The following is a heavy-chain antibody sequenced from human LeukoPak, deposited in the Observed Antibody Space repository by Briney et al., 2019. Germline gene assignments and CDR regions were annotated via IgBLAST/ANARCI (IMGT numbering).Heavy chain of an antibody. V-gene: IGHV1-2*02. Sequence: GASVKVSCKAFGDTFSGYYMHWVRQAPGQGLEWMGWINPRGNVANYAQKFRGRVTMTGDTSSSAYMELRGLISDDTAVYYCATSTGYRNTWGAFDIWGQGTTLIVSS. CDR1: GDTFSGYY. J-gene: IGHJ3*02. CDR2: INPRGNVA. D-gene: IGHD4-11*01. CDR3: ATSTGYRNTWGAFDI.